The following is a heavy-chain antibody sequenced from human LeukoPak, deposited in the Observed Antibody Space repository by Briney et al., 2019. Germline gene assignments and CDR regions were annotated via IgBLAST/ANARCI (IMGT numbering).Heavy chain of an antibody. CDR1: GFTFSNYG. D-gene: IGHD3-3*01. CDR2: LSNSGIGI. Sequence: QTGGSLRLSCVASGFTFSNYGMSWVRQAPGKGLEWVSSLSNSGIGIYYADSVKGRFTISRDNAKNTLHLQMNSLRAEDTAVYYCARGGYYGSGRYYFGSWGQGTLVTVSS. V-gene: IGHV3-23*01. CDR3: ARGGYYGSGRYYFGS. J-gene: IGHJ4*02.